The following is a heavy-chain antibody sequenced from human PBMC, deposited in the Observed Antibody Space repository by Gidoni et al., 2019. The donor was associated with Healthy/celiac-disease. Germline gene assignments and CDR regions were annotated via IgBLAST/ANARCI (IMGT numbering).Heavy chain of an antibody. CDR2: ISYDGSNK. V-gene: IGHV3-30-3*01. CDR1: GFTFSSYA. J-gene: IGHJ6*02. CDR3: ARDRRESSSWYGGLYGMDV. Sequence: QVQLVESGGGVVQPGRSLRLSCAASGFTFSSYAMHWVRQAPGKGLEWVAVISYDGSNKYYADSVKGRFTISRDNSKNTLYLQMNSLRAEDTAVYYCARDRRESSSWYGGLYGMDVWGQGTTVTVSS. D-gene: IGHD6-13*01.